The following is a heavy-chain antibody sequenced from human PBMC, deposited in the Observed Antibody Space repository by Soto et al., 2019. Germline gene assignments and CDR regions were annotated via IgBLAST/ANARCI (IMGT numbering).Heavy chain of an antibody. CDR1: GFTVSSNY. D-gene: IGHD3-3*01. CDR3: ARDKLEWGYMDF. Sequence: EVQLVESGGGLVQPGGSLRLSCAASGFTVSSNYMSWVRQAPGKGLEWVSVIYSGGSTYYADSVKGRFTISRDNSKNTLDLQMNSLRAEDTAVYYGARDKLEWGYMDFWGKGTTVTVSS. CDR2: IYSGGST. J-gene: IGHJ6*03. V-gene: IGHV3-66*01.